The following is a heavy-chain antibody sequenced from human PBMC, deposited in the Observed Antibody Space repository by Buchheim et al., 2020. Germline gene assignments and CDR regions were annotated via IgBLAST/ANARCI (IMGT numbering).Heavy chain of an antibody. Sequence: EVQLVESGGGLVQPGQSLRLSCAASGFTVSRYWMHWVRQVPGKGLVWVSRIDGDGSAADYAASVTGRVTVSRDNAKNTVYLQLNSLRVEDTAVYYCARASNSRDYFDSWGQGTL. CDR2: IDGDGSAA. CDR1: GFTVSRYW. V-gene: IGHV3-74*01. J-gene: IGHJ4*02. D-gene: IGHD4-23*01. CDR3: ARASNSRDYFDS.